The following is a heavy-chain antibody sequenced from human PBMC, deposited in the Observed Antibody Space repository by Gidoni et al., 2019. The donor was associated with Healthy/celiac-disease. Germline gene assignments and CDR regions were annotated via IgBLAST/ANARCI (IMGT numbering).Heavy chain of an antibody. CDR1: GDSVSSNSAA. Sequence: QVQLQQSGPGLVKPSQTLSLTCAISGDSVSSNSAAWNWIRQSPSRGLEWLGRTYYRSKWYNDYAVSVKSRITINPDTSKNQFSLQLNSVTPEDTAVYYCARESNSGWSEKPGLDAFDIWGQGTMVTVSS. D-gene: IGHD6-19*01. V-gene: IGHV6-1*01. CDR2: TYYRSKWYN. J-gene: IGHJ3*02. CDR3: ARESNSGWSEKPGLDAFDI.